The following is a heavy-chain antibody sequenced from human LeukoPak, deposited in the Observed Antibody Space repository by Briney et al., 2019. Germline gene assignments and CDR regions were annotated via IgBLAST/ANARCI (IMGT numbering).Heavy chain of an antibody. D-gene: IGHD2-8*02. CDR1: GFTFSSFG. J-gene: IGHJ6*02. CDR3: ARGRWDTGGLHGLDV. V-gene: IGHV3-33*01. CDR2: IWYDGSNK. Sequence: PGGSLSLSCAASGFTFSSFGMHWVRQAPGKGLEWVAVIWYDGSNKYYADSVKGRFTISRDNSQNTLYLQGNNLRAEDTAVYCCARGRWDTGGLHGLDVWGQGTTVTVSS.